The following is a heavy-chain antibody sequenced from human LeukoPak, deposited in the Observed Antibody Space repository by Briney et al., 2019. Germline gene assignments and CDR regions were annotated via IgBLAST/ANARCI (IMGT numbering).Heavy chain of an antibody. V-gene: IGHV3-23*01. CDR2: ISGSGGST. CDR1: GFSFSSYA. J-gene: IGHJ4*02. D-gene: IGHD3-10*01. Sequence: GGSLRLSCAASGFSFSSYAMTWARQAPVKGLEWVSAISGSGGSTYYADSVKGRFTISRDNSKNTLYLQMNSLRAEDTAVYYCAARQYYGSGSYYTADFWGQGTLVTVSS. CDR3: AARQYYGSGSYYTADF.